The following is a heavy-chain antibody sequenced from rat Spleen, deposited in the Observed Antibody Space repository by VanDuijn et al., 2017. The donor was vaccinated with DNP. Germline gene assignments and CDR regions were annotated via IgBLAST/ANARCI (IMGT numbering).Heavy chain of an antibody. CDR1: VFTFNHYW. V-gene: IGHV5-31*01. D-gene: IGHD1-3*01. CDR3: ARQVPFNYGSYWYFDF. CDR2: INTDGGST. J-gene: IGHJ1*01. Sequence: EVQLVESGGGLVQPGRSLKLSCVASVFTFNHYWMAWIRQVPGKGLEWVTSINTDGGSTYYPDSVKGRFTISRDNGKNTLNLQMYSLRSEDTATYYCARQVPFNYGSYWYFDFWGPGTMVTVSS.